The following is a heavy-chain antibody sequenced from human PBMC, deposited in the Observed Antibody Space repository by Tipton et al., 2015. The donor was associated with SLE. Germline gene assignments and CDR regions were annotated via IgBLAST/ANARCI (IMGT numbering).Heavy chain of an antibody. J-gene: IGHJ1*01. V-gene: IGHV4-30-4*01. Sequence: TLSLTCTVSGGSMDGGDHHWSWLRQTPSKGLEYIGYVYFNGQTYSNPSLSSRVTISGDTSKNQFSLKLSSVTAADTAVYYCARGVSGTVGEQWGQGTLVTVSS. CDR2: VYFNGQT. CDR3: ARGVSGTVGEQ. D-gene: IGHD5-12*01. CDR1: GGSMDGGDHH.